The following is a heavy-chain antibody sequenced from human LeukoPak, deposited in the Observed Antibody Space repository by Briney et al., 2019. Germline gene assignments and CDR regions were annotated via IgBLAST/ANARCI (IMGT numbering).Heavy chain of an antibody. D-gene: IGHD3-3*01. CDR1: GFIFRDYW. V-gene: IGHV3-74*01. J-gene: IGHJ4*02. CDR2: IDRDGFPT. Sequence: GGSLRLSCAASGFIFRDYWMLWVRQVPGKGLIWVSRIDRDGFPTVYADSVKGRFTVSRNNARNTLYLQMNNLRDEDSAVYYCAASRWSGALDFWGKGSLVTVSS. CDR3: AASRWSGALDF.